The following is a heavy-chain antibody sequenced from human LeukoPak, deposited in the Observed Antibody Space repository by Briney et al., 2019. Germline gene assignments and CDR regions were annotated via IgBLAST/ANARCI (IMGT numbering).Heavy chain of an antibody. CDR2: ISYDGNNK. Sequence: GGSLRLSCAASGFTFSNYGMHWVRQAPGKGLEWVALISYDGNNKYYSDSMKGRFTISRDNSKNTLYPQMNSLRAEDTAVYYCAKDIDYGGANWGQGTLVIVSS. D-gene: IGHD4-23*01. CDR1: GFTFSNYG. V-gene: IGHV3-30*18. CDR3: AKDIDYGGAN. J-gene: IGHJ4*02.